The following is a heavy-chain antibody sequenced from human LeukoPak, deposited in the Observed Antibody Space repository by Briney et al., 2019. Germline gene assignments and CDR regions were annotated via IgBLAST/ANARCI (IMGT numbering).Heavy chain of an antibody. Sequence: SETLSLTCTVSGGSISSYRWSWIRQSPGKGLEWIGYIYNSGSTNSNPSLKSRVTISIDMSKNQFSLKVSSVTAADSAVYYCARRANWGFFDYWGQGTLVTVSS. CDR2: IYNSGST. CDR3: ARRANWGFFDY. D-gene: IGHD7-27*01. V-gene: IGHV4-59*01. CDR1: GGSISSYR. J-gene: IGHJ4*02.